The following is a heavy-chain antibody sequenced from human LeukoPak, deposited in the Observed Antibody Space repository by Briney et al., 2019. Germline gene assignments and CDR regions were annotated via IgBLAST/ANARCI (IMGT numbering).Heavy chain of an antibody. CDR3: ARDQDY. CDR2: ISSSSSYI. Sequence: GGSLRLSCAASGFTFSSYSMNWVRPAPGKGLEWVSSISSSSSYIYYADSVKGRFTISRDNAKNSLYLQMNGLRAEDTAVYYCARDQDYWGQGTLVTVSS. V-gene: IGHV3-21*01. J-gene: IGHJ4*02. CDR1: GFTFSSYS.